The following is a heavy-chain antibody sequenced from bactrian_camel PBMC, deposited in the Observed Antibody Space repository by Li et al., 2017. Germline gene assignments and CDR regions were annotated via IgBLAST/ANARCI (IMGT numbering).Heavy chain of an antibody. CDR1: GNMFSINA. D-gene: IGHD4*01. CDR2: ISTGGGST. Sequence: VQLVESGGGSVQAGGSLTLSCSASGNMFSINAMGWFRQAPGKEREGVAAISTGGGSTNYADSVKGRFTISRDNAKNTLYLQMNSLEPEDTAMYYCMADRTKNLETMIFGLVYSGPGTQVTVS. V-gene: IGHV3S53*01. J-gene: IGHJ4*01. CDR3: MADRTKNLETMIFGLVY.